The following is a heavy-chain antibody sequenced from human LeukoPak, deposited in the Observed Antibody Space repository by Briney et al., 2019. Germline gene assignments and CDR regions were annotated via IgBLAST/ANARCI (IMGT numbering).Heavy chain of an antibody. Sequence: GESLKISCQASGYTFTRYWIGWVRQMPGKGLEWMGSIYPGDSDTRYSPSFQGQVTISADKSISTAYLQWSGLKASDTSMYYCTRRPHYSSGLWYFDYWGQGTLVTVSS. CDR2: IYPGDSDT. D-gene: IGHD6-25*01. J-gene: IGHJ4*02. V-gene: IGHV5-51*01. CDR1: GYTFTRYW. CDR3: TRRPHYSSGLWYFDY.